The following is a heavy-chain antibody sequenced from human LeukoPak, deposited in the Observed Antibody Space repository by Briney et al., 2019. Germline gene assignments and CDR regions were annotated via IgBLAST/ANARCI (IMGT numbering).Heavy chain of an antibody. V-gene: IGHV3-20*04. D-gene: IGHD3-10*01. J-gene: IGHJ4*02. CDR2: IIWSGGST. CDR1: GFTFSDYY. CDR3: ARDDYGAGSWHDY. Sequence: PGGSLRLSCAASGFTFSDYYMSWVRQAPGKGLESVSGIIWSGGSTGYADSVKGRFTISRDNAKNSLYLQMNSLRVEDTALYYCARDDYGAGSWHDYWGQGTLVTVSS.